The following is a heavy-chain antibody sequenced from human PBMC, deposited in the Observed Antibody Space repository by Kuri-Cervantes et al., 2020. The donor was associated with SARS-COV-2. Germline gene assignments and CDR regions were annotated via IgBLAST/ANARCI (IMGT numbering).Heavy chain of an antibody. CDR2: ISYDGSNK. CDR3: ARAYIVRGVSAPGY. J-gene: IGHJ4*02. CDR1: GFTFSSYA. D-gene: IGHD3-10*01. Sequence: GESLKISCAASGFTFSSYAMHWVRQAPGKGLEWVAVISYDGSNKYYADSVKGQFTISRDNSKNALYLQLNSLRAEDTAVYYCARAYIVRGVSAPGYWGQGTLVTVSS. V-gene: IGHV3-30-3*01.